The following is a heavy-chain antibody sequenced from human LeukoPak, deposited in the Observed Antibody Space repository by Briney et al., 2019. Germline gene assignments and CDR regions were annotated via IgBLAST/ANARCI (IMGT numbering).Heavy chain of an antibody. V-gene: IGHV3-30*18. CDR2: ISYDGSNK. Sequence: PGRSLRLSCAASGFTFSSYGMHWVRQAPGKGLEWVAVISYDGSNKYYADSVKGRFTISRDNSKNTLYLQMNSLRAEDTAVYYCAKAYCSSTSCYAGDYWGQGTLVTVSS. D-gene: IGHD2-2*01. CDR1: GFTFSSYG. J-gene: IGHJ4*02. CDR3: AKAYCSSTSCYAGDY.